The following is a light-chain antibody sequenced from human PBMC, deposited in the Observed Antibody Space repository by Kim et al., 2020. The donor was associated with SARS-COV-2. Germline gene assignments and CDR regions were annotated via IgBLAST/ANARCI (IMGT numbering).Light chain of an antibody. V-gene: IGKV4-1*01. J-gene: IGKJ2*01. CDR2: WAS. Sequence: RATIHCKSSLSVLNKSNKKNYVAWYQQKAGQPPKLLIYWASTRESGVPDRLSGSGSGTDFSLTINNLQVEDVAVYYCQQYFSSPYTFGQGTKLEI. CDR3: QQYFSSPYT. CDR1: LSVLNKSNKKNY.